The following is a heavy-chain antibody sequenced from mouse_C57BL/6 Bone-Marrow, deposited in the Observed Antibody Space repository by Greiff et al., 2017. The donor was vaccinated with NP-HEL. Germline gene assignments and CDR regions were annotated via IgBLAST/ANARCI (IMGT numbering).Heavy chain of an antibody. CDR2: IDPENGDT. J-gene: IGHJ2*01. V-gene: IGHV14-4*01. CDR3: TTID. Sequence: EVQLQQSGAELVRPGASVKLSCTASGFNIKDDYMHWVKQRPEQGLEWIGWIDPENGDTESASKFQGKATITADPSSNTAYLQLSSLTSEDTAVYYCTTIDWGQGTTLTVSS. CDR1: GFNIKDDY.